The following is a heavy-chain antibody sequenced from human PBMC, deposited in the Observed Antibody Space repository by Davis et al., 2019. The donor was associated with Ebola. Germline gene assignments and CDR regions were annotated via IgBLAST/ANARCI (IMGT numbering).Heavy chain of an antibody. Sequence: GGSLRLSCAAAGFTFYRYEMNWVRQAPGKGLVWVSYISGYATSTFYADSVKGRFTISRDNARDSLYLQMDRLRVEDTAIYYCARDAFSLSRYDTEEHWGQGTLVTVSS. CDR1: GFTFYRYE. D-gene: IGHD3-9*01. CDR3: ARDAFSLSRYDTEEH. V-gene: IGHV3-48*03. CDR2: ISGYATST. J-gene: IGHJ1*01.